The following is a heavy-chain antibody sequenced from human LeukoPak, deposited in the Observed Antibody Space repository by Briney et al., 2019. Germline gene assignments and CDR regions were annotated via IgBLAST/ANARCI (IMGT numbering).Heavy chain of an antibody. CDR2: INHSGST. V-gene: IGHV4-34*01. CDR3: ARAYYYDSSRLAY. D-gene: IGHD3-22*01. J-gene: IGHJ4*02. CDR1: GGSFSGYY. Sequence: SETLSLTCAVYGGSFSGYYWSWIRQPPGKGLERIGEINHSGSTNYNPSLKSRVTISVDTSKNQFSLKLSSVTAADTAVYYCARAYYYDSSRLAYWGQGTLVTVSS.